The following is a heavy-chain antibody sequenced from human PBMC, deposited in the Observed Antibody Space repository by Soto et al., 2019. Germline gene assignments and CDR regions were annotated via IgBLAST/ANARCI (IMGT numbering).Heavy chain of an antibody. CDR3: ARISYGGNSHY. CDR2: IFSNDEK. D-gene: IGHD4-17*01. V-gene: IGHV2-26*01. J-gene: IGHJ4*02. Sequence: QVTLKESGPVLVKPTETLTLTCTVSGFSLSNARMGVSWIRQPPGKALEWLAHIFSNDEKSYSTSLKSRLTIYKDTSKSQVVLTMTNMDPVDTATYSCARISYGGNSHYWGQGTLVTVSS. CDR1: GFSLSNARMG.